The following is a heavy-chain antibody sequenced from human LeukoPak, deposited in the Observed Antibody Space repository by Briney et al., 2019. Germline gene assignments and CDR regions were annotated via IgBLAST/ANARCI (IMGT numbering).Heavy chain of an antibody. J-gene: IGHJ3*02. Sequence: SETLSLTCAVYGGSFSGYYWSWIRQPPGKGLEWIGEINHSGSTNYNPSLKSRVTISVDTSKNQFSLKLSSVTAADTAVYYCARVGPYYYGSGSPLDAFDNWGQGTMVTVSS. V-gene: IGHV4-34*01. CDR3: ARVGPYYYGSGSPLDAFDN. CDR1: GGSFSGYY. CDR2: INHSGST. D-gene: IGHD3-10*01.